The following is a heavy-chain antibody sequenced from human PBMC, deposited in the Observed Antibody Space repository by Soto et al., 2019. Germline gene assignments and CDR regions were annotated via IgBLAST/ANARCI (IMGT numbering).Heavy chain of an antibody. J-gene: IGHJ6*02. Sequence: PSETLSLTCSVSGVSINNDVFYWSWVRQPPGKGLEWIGEIYHSGSTNYNPSLKSRVTISVDKSKNQFSLKLSSVTAADTAVYYCARGALXYYGSGSYQNYYYGMDVWGQGTTVTVSS. CDR3: ARGALXYYGSGSYQNYYYGMDV. V-gene: IGHV4-4*02. D-gene: IGHD3-10*01. CDR2: IYHSGST. CDR1: GVSINNDVFY.